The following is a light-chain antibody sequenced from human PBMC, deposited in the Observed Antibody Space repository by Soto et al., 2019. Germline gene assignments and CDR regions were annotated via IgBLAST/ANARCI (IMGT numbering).Light chain of an antibody. Sequence: DIPMTQSPSTLSASVGDRVTITCRASQSISSWLAWYQQKPGKAPKLLIYDASSLESGVPSRFSGSGSGTEFTLTISSLQPDDFATYYCQQYNSWEFGQGTKVEIK. CDR3: QQYNSWE. CDR2: DAS. V-gene: IGKV1-5*01. J-gene: IGKJ1*01. CDR1: QSISSW.